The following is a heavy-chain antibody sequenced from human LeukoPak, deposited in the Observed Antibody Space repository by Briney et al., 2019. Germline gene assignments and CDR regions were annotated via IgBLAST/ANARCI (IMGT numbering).Heavy chain of an antibody. CDR1: GFTFSSYG. Sequence: PGRSLRLSCAASGFTFSSYGMHWVRQAPRKGLEWVGRVRTNADGGTVDCDAHMKGRCTISRDDSKNMLYLQMDSLKTEDTDVYYGTSRVVTTNDYWGQRTLVTVSS. CDR3: TSRVVTTNDY. CDR2: VRTNADGGTV. D-gene: IGHD2-21*02. V-gene: IGHV3-15*01. J-gene: IGHJ4*02.